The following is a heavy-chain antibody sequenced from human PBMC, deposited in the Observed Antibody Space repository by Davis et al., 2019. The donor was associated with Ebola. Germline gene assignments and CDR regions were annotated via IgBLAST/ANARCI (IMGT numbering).Heavy chain of an antibody. Sequence: PSETLSLTCAVSGGSISSSNWWSWVRQPPGKGLEWIGSIYYSGSTYYNPSLKSRVTISVDTSKNQFSLKLSSVTAADTAVYYCARVAEMATIHFDYWGQGTLVTVSS. CDR1: GGSISSSNW. J-gene: IGHJ4*02. CDR2: IYYSGST. V-gene: IGHV4-39*01. D-gene: IGHD5-24*01. CDR3: ARVAEMATIHFDY.